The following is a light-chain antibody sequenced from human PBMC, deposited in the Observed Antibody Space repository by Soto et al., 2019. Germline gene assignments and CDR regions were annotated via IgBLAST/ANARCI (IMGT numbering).Light chain of an antibody. V-gene: IGLV1-40*01. J-gene: IGLJ3*02. Sequence: QLVLTQPPSVSGAPGQRVTISCTGSSSNIGAGYDVHWYQQLPGTAPKLLIYGSSNRPSGVPDRFSGSKSGTSASLAITGLQAEDEADYYCQSYDSSLEGVFGGGTKLTVL. CDR1: SSNIGAGYD. CDR3: QSYDSSLEGV. CDR2: GSS.